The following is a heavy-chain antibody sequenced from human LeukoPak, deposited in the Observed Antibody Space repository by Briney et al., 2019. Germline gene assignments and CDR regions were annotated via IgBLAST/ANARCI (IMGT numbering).Heavy chain of an antibody. Sequence: SQTLSLTCTVSGGSISSGGYYWSWIRQHPGKGLGWIGYIYYSGSTYYNPSLKSRVTISVDTSKNQFSLKLSSVTAADTAVYYCARANPDTSGDSYGYPYFDYWGQGTLVTVSS. CDR1: GGSISSGGYY. V-gene: IGHV4-31*03. CDR3: ARANPDTSGDSYGYPYFDY. J-gene: IGHJ4*02. D-gene: IGHD5-18*01. CDR2: IYYSGST.